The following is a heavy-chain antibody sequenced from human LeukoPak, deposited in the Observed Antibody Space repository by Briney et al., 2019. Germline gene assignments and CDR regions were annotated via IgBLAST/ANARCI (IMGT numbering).Heavy chain of an antibody. Sequence: GGSLRLSCAASGFTFSSYAMSWVRQAPGKGLEWVSAISGSGGSTYYADSVKGRFTISRGNSKNTLYLQMNSLRAEDTAVYYCAKGPRITMVRGVITRSNWFDPWGQGTLVTVSS. V-gene: IGHV3-23*01. CDR3: AKGPRITMVRGVITRSNWFDP. CDR2: ISGSGGST. CDR1: GFTFSSYA. D-gene: IGHD3-10*01. J-gene: IGHJ5*02.